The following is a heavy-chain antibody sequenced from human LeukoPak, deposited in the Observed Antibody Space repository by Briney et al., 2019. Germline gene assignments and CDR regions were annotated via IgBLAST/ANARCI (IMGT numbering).Heavy chain of an antibody. CDR3: ARQGGLGSYATGSWFDP. CDR2: IWYDGSNK. CDR1: GFTFSSYG. J-gene: IGHJ5*02. Sequence: GGPLRLSCAASGFTFSSYGMHWVRQAPGKGLEWVAVIWYDGSNKYYADSVKGRFTISRDNSKNTLYLQMNSLRAEDTAMYYCARQGGLGSYATGSWFDPWGQGTLVTVSS. V-gene: IGHV3-33*01. D-gene: IGHD1-26*01.